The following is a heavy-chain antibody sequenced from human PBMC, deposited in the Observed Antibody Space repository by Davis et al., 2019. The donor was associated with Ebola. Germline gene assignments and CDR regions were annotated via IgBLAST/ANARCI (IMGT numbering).Heavy chain of an antibody. V-gene: IGHV4-34*01. Sequence: MPSETLSLTCAVYGGSFSGFYWSWLRQFPGRGLEWIGEIKYSGSTKYNPSLKSRVNMSVDTSKNQFSLKPTSVTAADTAMYYCARSYGYCTADNCFKGFNYWGQGSLVTVSS. CDR3: ARSYGYCTADNCFKGFNY. D-gene: IGHD2-15*01. CDR1: GGSFSGFY. J-gene: IGHJ4*02. CDR2: IKYSGST.